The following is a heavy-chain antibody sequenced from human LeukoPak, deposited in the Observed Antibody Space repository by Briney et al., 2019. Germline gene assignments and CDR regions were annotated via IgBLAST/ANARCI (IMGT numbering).Heavy chain of an antibody. CDR1: GFTFISSA. J-gene: IGHJ4*02. Sequence: ASVKVSCKASGFTFISSAVQWVRQARGQRLEWIGWIVVGSGNTNYAQKFQERVTITRDMSTSTAYMELSSLRSEDTAVYYCAAWGGSFWYYFDYWGQGTLVTVSS. D-gene: IGHD3-3*01. CDR2: IVVGSGNT. V-gene: IGHV1-58*01. CDR3: AAWGGSFWYYFDY.